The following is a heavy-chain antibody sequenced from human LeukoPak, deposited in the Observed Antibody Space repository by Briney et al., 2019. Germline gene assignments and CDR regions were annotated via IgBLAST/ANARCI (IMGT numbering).Heavy chain of an antibody. Sequence: SVKVSCKASGGTFSSYAISWVRQAPGQGLEWMGRIIPILGIANYAQKFQGRVTITADKSTSTAYMELSSLRSEDTAVYYCASAYSGNYYGMDVWGQGTTVTVSS. V-gene: IGHV1-69*04. D-gene: IGHD1-26*01. CDR2: IIPILGIA. CDR1: GGTFSSYA. J-gene: IGHJ6*02. CDR3: ASAYSGNYYGMDV.